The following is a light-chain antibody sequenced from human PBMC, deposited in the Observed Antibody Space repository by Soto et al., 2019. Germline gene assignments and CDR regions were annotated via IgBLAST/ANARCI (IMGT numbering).Light chain of an antibody. J-gene: IGKJ1*01. CDR3: QQYNNWPRT. V-gene: IGKV1-NL1*01. CDR1: QDIAMY. Sequence: PSSLSASVGDRVTITCLASQDIAMYLAWYQQKPVEAPKLLIYSASSRAIGIPDRFSGSRSGTDFTLTISSLQSEDFAVYYCQQYNNWPRTFGQGTKVDIK. CDR2: SAS.